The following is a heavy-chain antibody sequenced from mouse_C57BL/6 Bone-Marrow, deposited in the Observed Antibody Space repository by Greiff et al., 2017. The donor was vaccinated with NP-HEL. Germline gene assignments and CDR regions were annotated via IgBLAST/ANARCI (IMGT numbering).Heavy chain of an antibody. CDR2: FYPGSGSL. J-gene: IGHJ1*03. CDR3: ARHEDDYGSSPYWYFDV. Sequence: QVQLKQSGAELVKPGASVKLSCKASGYTFTEYTIHWVKQRPGQGLEWIGWFYPGSGSLRYNEKFKDKATLTADKSSSTVYMELSRMTSEDSAVYFCARHEDDYGSSPYWYFDVWGTGTTVTVSS. D-gene: IGHD1-1*01. CDR1: GYTFTEYT. V-gene: IGHV1-62-2*01.